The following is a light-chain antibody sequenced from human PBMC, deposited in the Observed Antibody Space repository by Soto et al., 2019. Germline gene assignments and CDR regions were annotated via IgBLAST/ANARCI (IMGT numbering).Light chain of an antibody. CDR1: QSVSNN. CDR3: QQYNNWPLT. V-gene: IGKV3-15*01. CDR2: GAS. J-gene: IGKJ4*01. Sequence: EIVMTQSPATLSVSPGERATLSCRASQSVSNNLAWYQQNPGQAPRLLIYGASTRATGVPARFSGSGSGTEFTLTISNLQSEDFAVYYCQQYNNWPLTFGGGTKVEI.